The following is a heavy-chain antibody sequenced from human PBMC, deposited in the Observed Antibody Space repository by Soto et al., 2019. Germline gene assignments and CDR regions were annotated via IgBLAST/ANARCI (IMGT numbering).Heavy chain of an antibody. CDR2: LSGSSSSI. CDR3: AKWDHVDPYYYGMDV. D-gene: IGHD5-12*01. Sequence: PGGSLRLSCAASGFTFSSYAMTWVRQVPGKGLEWVSGLSGSSSSIYSTGSVTGRFTISRDNAKNTLYLQMNRLRAEDTAVYYCAKWDHVDPYYYGMDVWGQGTTVTVSS. V-gene: IGHV3-23*01. CDR1: GFTFSSYA. J-gene: IGHJ6*02.